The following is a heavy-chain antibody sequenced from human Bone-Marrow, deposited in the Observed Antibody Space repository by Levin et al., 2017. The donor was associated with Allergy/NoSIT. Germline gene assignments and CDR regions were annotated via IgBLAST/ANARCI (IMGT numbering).Heavy chain of an antibody. Sequence: SETLSLTCTVSGDSIRNSRYYWGWIRQSPGKGLEWIGSIYEGGRTSYTSSLKSRVTISADTSKNQLYLKMACATAAATANYFCVRQEGVGAVSLDFWSQGIQVTVSS. CDR3: VRQEGVGAVSLDF. V-gene: IGHV4-39*01. J-gene: IGHJ4*02. CDR2: IYEGGRT. CDR1: GDSIRNSRYY. D-gene: IGHD1-26*01.